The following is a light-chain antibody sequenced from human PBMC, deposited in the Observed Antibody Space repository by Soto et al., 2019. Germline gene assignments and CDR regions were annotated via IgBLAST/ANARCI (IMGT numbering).Light chain of an antibody. J-gene: IGKJ2*01. CDR2: KAS. CDR1: QSISSW. V-gene: IGKV1-5*03. Sequence: DIPMTQSPSTLSASVGDRVTITCRASQSISSWLAWYQQKPGKAPKLLIYKASTLESGVPSRFSGSGSGTEFTLTISSLQPDDFATYYCQQYNRQYTFGQGTKVEIK. CDR3: QQYNRQYT.